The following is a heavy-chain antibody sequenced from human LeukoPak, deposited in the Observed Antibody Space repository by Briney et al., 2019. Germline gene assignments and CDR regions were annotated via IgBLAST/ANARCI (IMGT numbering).Heavy chain of an antibody. D-gene: IGHD3-22*01. Sequence: TGGSLRLTCAASGFTFSDYWMTWVRQAPGKGLEWVSSISSSSSYIYYADSVKGRFTISRDNAKNSLYLQMNSLRAEDTAVYYCARTEFAMIVVVPNDAFDIWGQGTMVTVSS. CDR3: ARTEFAMIVVVPNDAFDI. V-gene: IGHV3-21*01. CDR1: GFTFSDYW. CDR2: ISSSSSYI. J-gene: IGHJ3*02.